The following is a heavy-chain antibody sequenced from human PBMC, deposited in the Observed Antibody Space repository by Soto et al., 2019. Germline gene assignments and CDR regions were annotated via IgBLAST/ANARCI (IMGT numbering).Heavy chain of an antibody. CDR3: ASDNWGSGAFDI. CDR2: ISAYNGNT. V-gene: IGHV1-18*01. D-gene: IGHD7-27*01. J-gene: IGHJ3*02. CDR1: GYTFTSYG. Sequence: ASVTVSCKASGYTFTSYGIRWVRQAPGQGLEWMGWISAYNGNTNYAQKLQGRVTMTTDTSTSTAYMELRSLRSDDTAVYYCASDNWGSGAFDIWGQGTMVTVSS.